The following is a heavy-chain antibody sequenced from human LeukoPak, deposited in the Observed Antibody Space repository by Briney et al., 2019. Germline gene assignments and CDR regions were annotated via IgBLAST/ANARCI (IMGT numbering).Heavy chain of an antibody. CDR1: GYTFTSYD. Sequence: ASVKVSCKASGYTFTSYDINWVRRATGQGLEWMGWMNPNSGNTGYAQKFQGRVTMTRNTSISTAYMELSSLRSEDTAVYYCARGNRIAAAGTFGYWGQGTLVTVSS. V-gene: IGHV1-8*01. CDR3: ARGNRIAAAGTFGY. D-gene: IGHD6-13*01. J-gene: IGHJ4*02. CDR2: MNPNSGNT.